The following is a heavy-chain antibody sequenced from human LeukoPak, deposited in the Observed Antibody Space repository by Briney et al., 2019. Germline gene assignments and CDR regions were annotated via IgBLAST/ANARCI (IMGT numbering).Heavy chain of an antibody. CDR3: ARLWPPEPEAQPIVGALVYYYYYMDV. CDR1: GYSFTSYW. Sequence: PGESLKISCKGSGYSFTSYWIGWVRQMPGKGLGWMGIIYPGDSDNRYSPSFQGQVTISADKSISTAYLQWSSLKASDTAMYYCARLWPPEPEAQPIVGALVYYYYYMDVWGKGTTVTISS. D-gene: IGHD1-26*01. J-gene: IGHJ6*03. CDR2: IYPGDSDN. V-gene: IGHV5-51*03.